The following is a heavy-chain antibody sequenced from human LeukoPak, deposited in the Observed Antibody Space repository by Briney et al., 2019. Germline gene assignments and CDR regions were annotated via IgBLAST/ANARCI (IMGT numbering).Heavy chain of an antibody. D-gene: IGHD1-26*01. Sequence: SETLSLTCAVYGGSFSGYYWSWIRQPPGKGLEWIGEINHSGSTNYNPSLKSRVTISVDTSKNQFSLKLSSVTAADTAVYYCARNSELYYYYGMDVWGQGTTVTVSS. J-gene: IGHJ6*02. CDR2: INHSGST. CDR1: GGSFSGYY. V-gene: IGHV4-34*01. CDR3: ARNSELYYYYGMDV.